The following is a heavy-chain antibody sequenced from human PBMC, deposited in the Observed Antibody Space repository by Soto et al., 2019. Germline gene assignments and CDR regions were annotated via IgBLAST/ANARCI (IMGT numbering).Heavy chain of an antibody. D-gene: IGHD2-2*01. J-gene: IGHJ4*02. CDR1: GFTFSSYA. V-gene: IGHV3-23*01. Sequence: PGGSLRLSCAASGFTFSSYAMSWVRQAPGKGLEWVSAISGSGGSTYYADSVKGRFTISRDNSKNTLYLQMNSLRAEDTAVYYCAKQGVPAAYGRPGVFDDWGQGTLVTVAS. CDR3: AKQGVPAAYGRPGVFDD. CDR2: ISGSGGST.